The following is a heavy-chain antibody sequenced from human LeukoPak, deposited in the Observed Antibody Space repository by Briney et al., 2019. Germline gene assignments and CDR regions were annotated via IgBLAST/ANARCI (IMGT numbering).Heavy chain of an antibody. D-gene: IGHD3-10*01. J-gene: IGHJ4*02. CDR3: ARAFMVRGVIIADY. Sequence: EASVKVSCKASGYTFTSYAMNWVRQAPGQGLEWMGWINTNTGNPTYAQGFTGRFVFSLDTSVSTAYLQISSLKAEDTAVYYCARAFMVRGVIIADYWGQGTLVTVSS. CDR1: GYTFTSYA. V-gene: IGHV7-4-1*02. CDR2: INTNTGNP.